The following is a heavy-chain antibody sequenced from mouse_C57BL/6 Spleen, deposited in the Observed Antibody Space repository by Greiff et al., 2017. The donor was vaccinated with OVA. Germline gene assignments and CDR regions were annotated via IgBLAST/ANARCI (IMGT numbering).Heavy chain of an antibody. CDR3: ARGALGPYYFDY. CDR2: IYPGSGNT. J-gene: IGHJ2*01. V-gene: IGHV1-66*01. CDR1: GYSFTSYY. Sequence: VQLQESGPELVKPGASVKISCKASGYSFTSYYIHWVKQRPGQGLEWIGWIYPGSGNTKYNEKFKGKATLTADTSSSTAYMQLSSLTSEDSAVYYCARGALGPYYFDYWGQGTTLTVSS. D-gene: IGHD4-1*01.